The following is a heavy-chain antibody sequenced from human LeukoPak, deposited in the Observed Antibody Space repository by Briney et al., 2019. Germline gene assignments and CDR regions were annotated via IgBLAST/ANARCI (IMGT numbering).Heavy chain of an antibody. CDR3: ARSTPAYSYGVDY. Sequence: EGSLRLSCAASGFTFSSYAMHWVRQAPGKGLEWVTLMSYDGSNKYYTDSVKGRFTISRDNSKDTLYLQMNSLRAEDTAVYYCARSTPAYSYGVDYWGQGTLVTVSS. CDR2: MSYDGSNK. D-gene: IGHD5-18*01. V-gene: IGHV3-30-3*01. CDR1: GFTFSSYA. J-gene: IGHJ4*02.